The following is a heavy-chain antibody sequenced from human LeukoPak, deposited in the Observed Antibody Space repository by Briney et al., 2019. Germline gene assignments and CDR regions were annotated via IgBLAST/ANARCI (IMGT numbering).Heavy chain of an antibody. Sequence: GGSLRLSRAASGFTFSSYAMHWVRQAPGKGLEWVAVISYDGSNKYYADSVKGRFTISRDNSKNTLYLQMNSLRAEDTAVYYCARGADYDILTGYIGYFDYWGQGTLVTVSS. V-gene: IGHV3-30*04. CDR3: ARGADYDILTGYIGYFDY. CDR2: ISYDGSNK. J-gene: IGHJ4*02. D-gene: IGHD3-9*01. CDR1: GFTFSSYA.